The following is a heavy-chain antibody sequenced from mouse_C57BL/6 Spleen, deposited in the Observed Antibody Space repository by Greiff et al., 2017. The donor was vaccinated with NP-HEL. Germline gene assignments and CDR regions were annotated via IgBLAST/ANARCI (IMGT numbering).Heavy chain of an antibody. D-gene: IGHD1-1*01. CDR1: GFTFSSYG. CDR2: ISSGGSDT. CDR3: ARREYGSRYGWYFDV. J-gene: IGHJ1*03. V-gene: IGHV5-6*01. Sequence: EVQLVESGGDLVKPGGSLKLSCAASGFTFSSYGMSWVRQTPDKRLEWVATISSGGSDTYYPDSVKGRFTISRDNAKNTLYLLMSSLKSEDTAMYYCARREYGSRYGWYFDVWGTGTTVTVSS.